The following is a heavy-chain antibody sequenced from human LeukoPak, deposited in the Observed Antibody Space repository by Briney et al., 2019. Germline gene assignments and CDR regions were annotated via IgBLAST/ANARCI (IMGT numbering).Heavy chain of an antibody. Sequence: PGRSLTLSCAPSGFTFSTYPMNWVRQAPGKGLEWVSHIRDSGTTDHAGSVKGRFTISRDNATNSLYLQLSSLTAEDTAVYYCARDHDFAFDNWGQGTLVTVSS. V-gene: IGHV3-69-1*01. CDR3: ARDHDFAFDN. CDR2: IRDSGTT. D-gene: IGHD2-21*02. J-gene: IGHJ4*02. CDR1: GFTFSTYP.